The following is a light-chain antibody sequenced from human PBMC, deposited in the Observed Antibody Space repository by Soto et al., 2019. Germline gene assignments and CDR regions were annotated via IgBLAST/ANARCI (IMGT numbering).Light chain of an antibody. J-gene: IGLJ2*01. CDR2: EVS. CDR3: SSYACSNNLV. Sequence: QSVLTQPTSASGSPGQSVTISCTGTSSDVGGYNYVSWYQQHPGKAPKLMIYEVSKRPSGVPDRFSGSKSGNTASLTVSGLQAEDEADYYCSSYACSNNLVFGGGTKLTVL. V-gene: IGLV2-8*01. CDR1: SSDVGGYNY.